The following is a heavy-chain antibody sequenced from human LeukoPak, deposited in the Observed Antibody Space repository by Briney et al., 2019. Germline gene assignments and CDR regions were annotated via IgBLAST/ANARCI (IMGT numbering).Heavy chain of an antibody. CDR3: ARRRIDCSTTSCYVDY. V-gene: IGHV1-2*02. CDR1: GYTSTGYY. Sequence: ASVKVSCKASGYTSTGYYIHWIRQAPGQGLEWMGWINPNSGDTSYAQKFQGRVTMTRDTPISTAYMELSRLTSDDTAVYYCARRRIDCSTTSCYVDYWGQGTLVTVSS. J-gene: IGHJ4*02. CDR2: INPNSGDT. D-gene: IGHD2-2*01.